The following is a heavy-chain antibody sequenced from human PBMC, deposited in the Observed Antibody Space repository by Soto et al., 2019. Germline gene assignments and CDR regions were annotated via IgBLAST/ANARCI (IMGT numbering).Heavy chain of an antibody. V-gene: IGHV1-18*01. Sequence: GASVKASCKASGYTFTSYVISWVLRAPGQELKWMGWISAYNGNTNYAQKLQGRVTMTTDTSTSTAYMELRSLRSDDTAVYYCARYYDYVWGSYRRPNFYYWGQGTLVTVSS. D-gene: IGHD3-16*02. CDR3: ARYYDYVWGSYRRPNFYY. CDR1: GYTFTSYV. CDR2: ISAYNGNT. J-gene: IGHJ4*02.